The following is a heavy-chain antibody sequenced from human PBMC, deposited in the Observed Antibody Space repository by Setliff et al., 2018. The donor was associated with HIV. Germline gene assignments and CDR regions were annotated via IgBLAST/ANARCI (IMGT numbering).Heavy chain of an antibody. Sequence: TLSLTCTVSGGSITRTTYYWGWIRQPPGKGLEWIGTIHYTGNTYHNPSLASRVTMSLDTSKNQFSLKLNSVTTADTAVYYCARSRTSSGYYGVTGYGMDVWGQGTTVTVSS. CDR2: IHYTGNT. D-gene: IGHD3-22*01. J-gene: IGHJ6*02. CDR1: GGSITRTTYY. V-gene: IGHV4-39*07. CDR3: ARSRTSSGYYGVTGYGMDV.